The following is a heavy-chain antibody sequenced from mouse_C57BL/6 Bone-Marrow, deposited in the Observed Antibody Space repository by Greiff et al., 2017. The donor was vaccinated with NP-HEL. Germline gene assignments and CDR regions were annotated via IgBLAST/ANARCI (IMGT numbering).Heavy chain of an antibody. D-gene: IGHD2-1*01. V-gene: IGHV10-1*01. CDR1: GFSFNTYA. Sequence: EVQLVESGGGLVQPKGSLKLSCAASGFSFNTYAMNWVRQAPGKGLEWVARIRSKSNNYATYYADSVKDRFTISRDDSESMLYLQMNNLKTEDTAMYHCVRLGNPYYYAMDYWGQGTSVTVSS. J-gene: IGHJ4*01. CDR2: IRSKSNNYAT. CDR3: VRLGNPYYYAMDY.